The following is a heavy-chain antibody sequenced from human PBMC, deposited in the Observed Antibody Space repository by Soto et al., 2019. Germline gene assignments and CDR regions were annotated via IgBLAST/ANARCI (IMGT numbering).Heavy chain of an antibody. CDR1: GFTFSNAW. CDR3: TTPTILWFGELLLGPDAFDI. J-gene: IGHJ3*02. Sequence: GSLRLSCAASGFTFSNAWMSWVRQAPGKGLEWVGRIKSKTDGGTTDYAAPVKGRFTISRDDSKNTLYLQMNSLKTEDTAVYYCTTPTILWFGELLLGPDAFDIWGQGTMVTVSS. D-gene: IGHD3-10*01. CDR2: IKSKTDGGTT. V-gene: IGHV3-15*01.